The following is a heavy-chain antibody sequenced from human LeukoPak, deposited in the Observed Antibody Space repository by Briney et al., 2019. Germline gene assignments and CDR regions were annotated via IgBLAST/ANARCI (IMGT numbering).Heavy chain of an antibody. J-gene: IGHJ3*02. Sequence: PGRSLRLSCAASGFTFSSYAMHWVRQAPGKGLEGVAVISYGGSNKYYADSVRGRFTISRDNSKNTLYLQMNSLRAEDTAVYYCASHLDIVVVPAANGPFAFDIWGQGTMVTVSS. CDR2: ISYGGSNK. V-gene: IGHV3-30-3*01. CDR1: GFTFSSYA. CDR3: ASHLDIVVVPAANGPFAFDI. D-gene: IGHD2-2*01.